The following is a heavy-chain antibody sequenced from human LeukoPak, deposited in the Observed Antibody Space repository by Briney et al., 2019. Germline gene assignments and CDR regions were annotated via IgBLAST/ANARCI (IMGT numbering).Heavy chain of an antibody. Sequence: GGSLRLSCAASGFTFSSYWMHWVRQAPGEGLVWVSRINSDGSSTNYADSVKGRFTIPRDNAKNTLYLQMNSLRAEDTAVYYCARTYYYDTSGYNYPFDYWGQGTLVTVSS. CDR3: ARTYYYDTSGYNYPFDY. D-gene: IGHD3-22*01. V-gene: IGHV3-74*01. CDR2: INSDGSST. CDR1: GFTFSSYW. J-gene: IGHJ4*02.